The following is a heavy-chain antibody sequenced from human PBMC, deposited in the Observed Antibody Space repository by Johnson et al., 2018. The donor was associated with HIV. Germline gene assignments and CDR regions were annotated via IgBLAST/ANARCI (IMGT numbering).Heavy chain of an antibody. D-gene: IGHD6-6*01. Sequence: VQLVESGGGVVRPGGSLRLSCAASGFTVSSNYMSWVRQAPGKGLVWVSRMNSDGSSTTYADSVKGRFTISRDNAKNSLYLQMNSLRAEDTALYYCAKDMGRYSSSSAAFDIWGQGTMVIVSS. J-gene: IGHJ3*02. V-gene: IGHV3-74*03. CDR3: AKDMGRYSSSSAAFDI. CDR1: GFTVSSNY. CDR2: MNSDGSST.